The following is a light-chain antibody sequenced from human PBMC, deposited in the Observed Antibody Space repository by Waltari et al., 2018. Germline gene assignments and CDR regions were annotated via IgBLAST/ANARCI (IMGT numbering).Light chain of an antibody. J-gene: IGKJ1*01. V-gene: IGKV2-30*02. CDR2: KVS. Sequence: DVVMTQSPLSLPVTLGQPASISCRSSQSLVHSHGNTYLSWVQQRPGQSPRRLIYKVSNRDSGVPDRFSGSGSGTDFTLKISRVEAEDVGVYYCMQGTHWPPVTFGQGTKVEIK. CDR3: MQGTHWPPVT. CDR1: QSLVHSHGNTY.